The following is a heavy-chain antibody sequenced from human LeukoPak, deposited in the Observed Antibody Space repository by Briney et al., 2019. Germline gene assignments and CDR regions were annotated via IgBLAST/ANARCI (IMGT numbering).Heavy chain of an antibody. J-gene: IGHJ4*02. D-gene: IGHD4-17*01. CDR3: ARVLGDYGDYDY. V-gene: IGHV1-8*01. Sequence: ASVKVSCKASGYTFTSYDINWVRQAPRQGLEWMGWMNPNSGNTGYAQKFQGRVTMTRNTSISTAYMELSSLRSEDTAVYYCARVLGDYGDYDYWGQGTLVTVSS. CDR1: GYTFTSYD. CDR2: MNPNSGNT.